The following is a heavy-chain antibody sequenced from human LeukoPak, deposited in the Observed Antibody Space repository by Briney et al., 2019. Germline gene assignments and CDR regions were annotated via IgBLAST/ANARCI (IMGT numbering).Heavy chain of an antibody. CDR2: IDYSGRS. V-gene: IGHV4-39*01. CDR3: ARGHYYDGSGYLE. D-gene: IGHD3-22*01. J-gene: IGHJ1*01. CDR1: GDSFSRCDSY. Sequence: PSETLSLSCSASGDSFSRCDSYWVRMPQPPGKGLEWIVTIDYSGRSYSCPSLKSRVTMSVYPYTTQFSLNLRLVTAAAPALYFCARGHYYDGSGYLEWGKGALLSVS.